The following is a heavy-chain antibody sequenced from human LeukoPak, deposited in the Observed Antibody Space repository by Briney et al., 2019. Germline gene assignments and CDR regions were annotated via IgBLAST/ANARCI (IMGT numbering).Heavy chain of an antibody. V-gene: IGHV3-23*01. CDR2: ISGSGGST. J-gene: IGHJ4*02. CDR1: GFTFSSYA. CDR3: AKDLYGSGSYYFDY. Sequence: AGGSLRLSCAASGFTFSSYAMSWVRQAPGKGLEWVSAISGSGGSTYYADSVKGRFTISRDNSKNTLYLQMNSLRAEDTAVYYCAKDLYGSGSYYFDYWGQGTLVTVSS. D-gene: IGHD3-10*01.